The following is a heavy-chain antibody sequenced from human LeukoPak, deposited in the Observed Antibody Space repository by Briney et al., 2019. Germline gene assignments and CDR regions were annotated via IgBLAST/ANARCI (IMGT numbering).Heavy chain of an antibody. CDR1: GGTFSNYA. D-gene: IGHD6-13*01. CDR3: ARDWGMGPSSSWA. CDR2: IIPIFGTP. Sequence: SVNVSCKASGGTFSNYAINWVRQAPGQGLEWMGGIIPIFGTPNYAQKFQGRVTITADESTSTAYMELRSLKSEDTAVYYCARDWGMGPSSSWAWGQGTLVTVSS. J-gene: IGHJ5*02. V-gene: IGHV1-69*01.